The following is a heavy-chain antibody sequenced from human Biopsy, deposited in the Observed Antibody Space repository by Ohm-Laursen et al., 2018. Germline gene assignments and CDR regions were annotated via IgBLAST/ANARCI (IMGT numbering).Heavy chain of an antibody. CDR3: ARDSGILNYGNFKYYHYYGMDV. Sequence: GTLSLTCTVSGDPVTKYYWSWIRQPPGKGLEWIGHIYYSVTTNYNPSLQSRVSISVDTSRNQVSLTLSSVTAADTAVYYCARDSGILNYGNFKYYHYYGMDVWGQGTKVTVSS. J-gene: IGHJ6*02. V-gene: IGHV4-59*02. CDR1: GDPVTKYY. D-gene: IGHD4-11*01. CDR2: IYYSVTT.